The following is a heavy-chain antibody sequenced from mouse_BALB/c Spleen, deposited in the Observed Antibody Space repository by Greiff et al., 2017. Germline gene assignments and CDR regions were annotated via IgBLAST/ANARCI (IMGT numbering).Heavy chain of an antibody. CDR2: IDPYYGGT. V-gene: IGHV1-39*01. CDR3: AREKRSIRAMDY. Sequence: EVKLQESGPELEKPGASVKISCKASGYSFTGYNMNWVKQSNGKSLEWIGNIDPYYGGTSYNQKFKGKATLTVYKSSSTAYMQLKSLTSEDSAVYYCAREKRSIRAMDYWGQGTSVTVSS. J-gene: IGHJ4*01. CDR1: GYSFTGYN. D-gene: IGHD1-1*01.